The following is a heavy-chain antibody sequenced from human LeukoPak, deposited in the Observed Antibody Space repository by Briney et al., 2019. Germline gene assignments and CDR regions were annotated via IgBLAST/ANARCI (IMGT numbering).Heavy chain of an antibody. CDR2: IYYTGIT. CDR3: ARVGYSHGPFDY. CDR1: GASITSSNYY. J-gene: IGHJ4*02. D-gene: IGHD5-12*01. Sequence: SETLSLTCTVSGASITSSNYYWLWLRQPPGKGLEWIGSIYYTGITYYNLSLKSRVTISEDTSKNQFSLKLTSVTAADTAVYYCARVGYSHGPFDYWGQGTLVTVSS. V-gene: IGHV4-39*07.